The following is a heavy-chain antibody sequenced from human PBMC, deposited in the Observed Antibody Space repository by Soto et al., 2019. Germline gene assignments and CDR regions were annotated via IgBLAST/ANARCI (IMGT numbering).Heavy chain of an antibody. CDR3: ARDSSGYFIDY. CDR2: IWYDGSNK. Sequence: PGGSLRLSCAASGFTFSSYGMHWVRQAPGKWLEWVAVIWYDGSNKYYADSVKGRFTISRDNSKNTLYLQMNSLRAEDTAVYYCARDSSGYFIDYWGQGXLVTVSS. D-gene: IGHD3-22*01. CDR1: GFTFSSYG. V-gene: IGHV3-33*01. J-gene: IGHJ4*02.